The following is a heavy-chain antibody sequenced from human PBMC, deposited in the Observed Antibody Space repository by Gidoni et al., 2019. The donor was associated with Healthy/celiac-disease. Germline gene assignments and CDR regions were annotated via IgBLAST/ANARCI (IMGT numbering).Heavy chain of an antibody. D-gene: IGHD1-26*01. Sequence: EVQLVESGGGLVKPGGSLRLSCAASGFTFSNAWLSWVRPAPGKGLEWVGRIKSKTDGGTTDYAAPVKGRFTISRDDSKNTLYLQMNSLKTEDTAVYYCTTDSDSGSKYFDYWGQGTLVTVSS. CDR3: TTDSDSGSKYFDY. CDR2: IKSKTDGGTT. CDR1: GFTFSNAW. J-gene: IGHJ4*02. V-gene: IGHV3-15*01.